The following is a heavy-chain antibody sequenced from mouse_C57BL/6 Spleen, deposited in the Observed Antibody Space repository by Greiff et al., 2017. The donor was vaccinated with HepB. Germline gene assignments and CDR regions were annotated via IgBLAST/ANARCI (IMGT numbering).Heavy chain of an antibody. D-gene: IGHD1-1*01. CDR1: GYSFTGYY. V-gene: IGHV1-42*01. J-gene: IGHJ2*01. CDR3: ARRTGSSLDY. CDR2: INPSTGGT. Sequence: EVKLQESGPELVKPGASVKISCKASGYSFTGYYMNWVKQSPEKSLEWIGEINPSTGGTTYNQKFKAKATLTVDKSSSTAYMQLKSLTSEDSAVYYCARRTGSSLDYWGQGTTLTVSS.